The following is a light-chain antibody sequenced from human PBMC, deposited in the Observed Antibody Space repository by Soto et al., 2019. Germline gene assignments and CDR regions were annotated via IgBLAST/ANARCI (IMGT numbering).Light chain of an antibody. CDR1: SSDVGGYNY. Sequence: QSALTQPASVSGSPGQSITISCTGTSSDVGGYNYVSWYQQHPGKAPKLMIYDVSNRPSGVSNRLSGSKSGNTASLTISGLQAEDEADYYCSSYTSSSNFVVFGGGTQLTVL. CDR2: DVS. J-gene: IGLJ2*01. CDR3: SSYTSSSNFVV. V-gene: IGLV2-14*01.